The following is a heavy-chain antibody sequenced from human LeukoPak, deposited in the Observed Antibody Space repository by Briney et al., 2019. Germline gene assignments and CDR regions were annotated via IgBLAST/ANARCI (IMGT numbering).Heavy chain of an antibody. CDR1: GGTFSSYA. CDR2: IIPIFGTA. D-gene: IGHD4-17*01. J-gene: IGHJ4*02. CDR3: ARANGDYDPYYFDY. V-gene: IGHV1-69*13. Sequence: RASVKVSCKASGGTFSSYAISWVRQAPGQGLEWMGGIIPIFGTANYAQKFQGRVTITADESTSTAYMELSSLRSEDTAVYYCARANGDYDPYYFDYWGQGTLVTVSS.